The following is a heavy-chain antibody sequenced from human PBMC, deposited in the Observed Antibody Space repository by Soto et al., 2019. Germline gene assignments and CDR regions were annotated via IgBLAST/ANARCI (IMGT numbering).Heavy chain of an antibody. CDR1: GGSISSDY. CDR3: ASALRGVVVVAARERGV. V-gene: IGHV4-59*01. J-gene: IGHJ6*02. D-gene: IGHD2-15*01. CDR2: IYYTGST. Sequence: QVQLQESGPGLVKPSETLSLTCGVSGGSISSDYWSWIRQPPGKGLEWIGYIYYTGSTNYNPSLKRRVTLSVDTSKNQFSLTLRSVTAADPAVYYCASALRGVVVVAARERGVWGQGTTVTVSS.